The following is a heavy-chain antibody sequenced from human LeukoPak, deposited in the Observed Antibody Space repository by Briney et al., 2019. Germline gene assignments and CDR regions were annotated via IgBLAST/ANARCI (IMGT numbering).Heavy chain of an antibody. CDR2: ISYDGSKK. J-gene: IGHJ4*02. CDR3: PKDYEAYCGGDCYSFFDY. D-gene: IGHD2-21*02. Sequence: PGGSLRLSCAASGFTFNSYGMHWVRQAPGKGLEWVAVISYDGSKKYYADSVKGRFTISRDNSKNTVNLQMNSLRPEDTALYYCPKDYEAYCGGDCYSFFDYWGQGTLVTVSS. CDR1: GFTFNSYG. V-gene: IGHV3-30*18.